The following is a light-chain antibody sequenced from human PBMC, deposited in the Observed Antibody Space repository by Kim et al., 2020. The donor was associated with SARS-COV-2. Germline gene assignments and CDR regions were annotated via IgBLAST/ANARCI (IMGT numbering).Light chain of an antibody. CDR1: QDIRSY. CDR2: DIS. J-gene: IGKJ1*01. Sequence: ESVGDRVTTTCRTSQDIRSYLNWYQQKPGEAPRALIYDISNLEGGVPSRFGGSGSGTEFTLTISSLQFDDFATYYCQQSSSFPLTFGQGTKVEIK. V-gene: IGKV1-39*01. CDR3: QQSSSFPLT.